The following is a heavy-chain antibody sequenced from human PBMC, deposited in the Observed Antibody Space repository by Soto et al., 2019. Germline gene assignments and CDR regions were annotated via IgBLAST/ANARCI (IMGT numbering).Heavy chain of an antibody. CDR3: ARRSKTAVAFDY. CDR1: GGSISSSSYY. Sequence: PSETLSLTCTFSGGSISSSSYYWGWIRQPPGKGLEWIGSIYYSGSTYYNPSLKSRVTISVDTSKNQFSLKLSSVTAADTAVYYCARRSKTAVAFDYWGQETLVTVSA. J-gene: IGHJ4*02. V-gene: IGHV4-39*01. D-gene: IGHD6-19*01. CDR2: IYYSGST.